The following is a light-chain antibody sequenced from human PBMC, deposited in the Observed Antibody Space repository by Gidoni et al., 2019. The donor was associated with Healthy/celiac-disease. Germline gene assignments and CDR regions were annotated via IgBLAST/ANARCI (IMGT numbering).Light chain of an antibody. CDR2: SNN. Sequence: QSVLTQPPSASGTPGQRVTISCSGRSSNIGSNTVNWYQQLPGPAPTLLIYSNNQRPSGVPDRFSGSKSGTSASLAISGLQSEDEADYYCAAWDDSLNGHVFGGGTKLTVL. CDR1: SSNIGSNT. CDR3: AAWDDSLNGHV. J-gene: IGLJ3*02. V-gene: IGLV1-44*01.